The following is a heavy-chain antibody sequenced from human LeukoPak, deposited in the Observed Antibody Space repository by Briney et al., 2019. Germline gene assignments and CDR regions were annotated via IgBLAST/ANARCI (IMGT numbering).Heavy chain of an antibody. CDR3: ARGTAILGYFDY. CDR1: GFTFSSYA. D-gene: IGHD2-21*02. J-gene: IGHJ4*02. V-gene: IGHV3-30-3*01. Sequence: GGSLRLSCAASGFTFSSYAMHWVRQAPGKGLEWVAVISYDGSNKYYADSVKGRFTISRDNSKNTLYLQMNSLRAEDTAVYYCARGTAILGYFDYWGQGTLVTVSS. CDR2: ISYDGSNK.